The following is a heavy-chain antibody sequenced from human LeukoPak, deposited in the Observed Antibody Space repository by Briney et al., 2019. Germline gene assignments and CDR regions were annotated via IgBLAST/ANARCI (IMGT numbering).Heavy chain of an antibody. J-gene: IGHJ6*02. CDR1: GYAFTSYY. CDR3: ARDTLAWVAVAGMDV. CDR2: INPSGGST. Sequence: ASVKVSCKASGYAFTSYYMHWVRQAPGQGLEWMGIINPSGGSTSYAQKFQGRVTMTRDTSTSTVYMELSSLRSEDTAVYYCARDTLAWVAVAGMDVWGQGTTVTVSS. V-gene: IGHV1-46*01. D-gene: IGHD6-19*01.